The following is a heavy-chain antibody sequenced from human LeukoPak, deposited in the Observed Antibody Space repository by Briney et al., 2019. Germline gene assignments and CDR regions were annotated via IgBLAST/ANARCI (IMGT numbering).Heavy chain of an antibody. J-gene: IGHJ4*02. CDR3: AKDPREFDYGDYSYYFDY. Sequence: GGSLTLSCAASGFTFSSYAMSWVRQAPGKGLEWVSAISGSGGSTYYADSVKGRFTISRDNSKNTLYLQMNSLRAEDTAVYYCAKDPREFDYGDYSYYFDYWGQGTLVTVSS. V-gene: IGHV3-23*01. CDR1: GFTFSSYA. CDR2: ISGSGGST. D-gene: IGHD4-17*01.